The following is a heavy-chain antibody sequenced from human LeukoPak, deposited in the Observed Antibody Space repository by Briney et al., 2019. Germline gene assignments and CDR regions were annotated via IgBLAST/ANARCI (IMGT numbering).Heavy chain of an antibody. V-gene: IGHV3-7*01. CDR1: GFTFSNYW. Sequence: GGSLRLSCATSGFTFSNYWMSWVRQAPGKGLEWVANIKQDGGEKYYMDSVVGRFTISRDNAKNSLYLQMNSLRAEDTAVYYCARDAYCGGDCYLFDYWGQGTLVTVSS. D-gene: IGHD2-21*02. CDR3: ARDAYCGGDCYLFDY. J-gene: IGHJ4*02. CDR2: IKQDGGEK.